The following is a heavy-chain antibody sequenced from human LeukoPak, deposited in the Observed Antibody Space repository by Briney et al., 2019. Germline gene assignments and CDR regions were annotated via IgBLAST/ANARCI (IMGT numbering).Heavy chain of an antibody. CDR2: ISSNGDTT. J-gene: IGHJ3*02. D-gene: IGHD3-22*01. CDR3: ASSDSSPDAFDI. CDR1: GFTFSRYA. Sequence: GGSLRLSCSASGFTFSRYAMHWVRQAPRKGLEYVSGISSNGDTTYYADSVKGRFAISRDNSENTLYLQMSSLRAEDTAVYYCASSDSSPDAFDIWGQGTMVTVSS. V-gene: IGHV3-64D*06.